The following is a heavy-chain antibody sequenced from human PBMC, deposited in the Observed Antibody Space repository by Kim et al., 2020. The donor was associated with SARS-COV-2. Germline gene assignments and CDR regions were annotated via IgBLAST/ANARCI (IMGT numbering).Heavy chain of an antibody. D-gene: IGHD1-7*01. Sequence: SETLSLTCTVSGGSISSSSYYWGWIRQPPGKGLEWIGSIYYSGSTYYNPSLKSRVTISVDTSKNQFSLKLSSVTAADTAVYYCARDTNWNYYFDYWGQGTLVTVSS. CDR3: ARDTNWNYYFDY. CDR2: IYYSGST. V-gene: IGHV4-39*07. CDR1: GGSISSSSYY. J-gene: IGHJ4*02.